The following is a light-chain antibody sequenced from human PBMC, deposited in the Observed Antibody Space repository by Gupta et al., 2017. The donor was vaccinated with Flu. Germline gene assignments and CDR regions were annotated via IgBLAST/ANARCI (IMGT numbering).Light chain of an antibody. CDR1: RGLSNYA. Sequence: QLVLTQSPSASASLGASVKLTCTPSRGLSNYAIAWHQQQPEKGPRYLMKINIDGSHSKGDGIPDRFSGSSSGAERYLTISSLQSEDEADYYCQTWGTAIQPVVFGGGTKLTVL. CDR2: INIDGSH. J-gene: IGLJ2*01. V-gene: IGLV4-69*01. CDR3: QTWGTAIQPVV.